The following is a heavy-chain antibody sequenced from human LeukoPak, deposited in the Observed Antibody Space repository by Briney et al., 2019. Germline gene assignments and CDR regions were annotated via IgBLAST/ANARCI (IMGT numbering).Heavy chain of an antibody. CDR2: IYPGDSDT. Sequence: AGESLKISCKGSGYSFTSYWIGWVRQMPGKSLEWMGIIYPGDSDTRYSPSFQGQVTISADKSISTAYLQWSSLKASDTAMYYCARLPVCSSTSCYLDYYGMDVWGQGTTVTVSS. J-gene: IGHJ6*02. CDR3: ARLPVCSSTSCYLDYYGMDV. CDR1: GYSFTSYW. V-gene: IGHV5-51*01. D-gene: IGHD2-2*01.